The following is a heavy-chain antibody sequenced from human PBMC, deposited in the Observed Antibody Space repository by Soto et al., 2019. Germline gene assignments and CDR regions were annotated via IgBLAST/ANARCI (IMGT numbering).Heavy chain of an antibody. D-gene: IGHD5-12*01. CDR2: IIPMSATT. CDR3: TTDKGGRRGYSCFDAFDY. CDR1: GGTISNYA. Sequence: QVQLVQSGAEVKKPGSSVKVSCKASGGTISNYAINWVRQAPGQGLEWMGGIIPMSATTNYAGRFQGRVTMPADESTKTFYMELSSLGYDDTAVFYCTTDKGGRRGYSCFDAFDYWGQGTLVTVSS. V-gene: IGHV1-69*01. J-gene: IGHJ4*02.